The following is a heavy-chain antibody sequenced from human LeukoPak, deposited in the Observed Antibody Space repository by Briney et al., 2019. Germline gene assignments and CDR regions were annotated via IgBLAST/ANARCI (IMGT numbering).Heavy chain of an antibody. Sequence: PGGSLRLSCAASGFTFNRHWMTWVRQAPGKGLEWIANVNPDMSEKNYVESVKGRFTIARDKVKNSLYLQTNSLRGDDPAVYYCARDGLPVALDKWGQGTLVTVSS. J-gene: IGHJ4*02. CDR1: GFTFNRHW. CDR2: VNPDMSEK. D-gene: IGHD2-2*01. CDR3: ARDGLPVALDK. V-gene: IGHV3-7*01.